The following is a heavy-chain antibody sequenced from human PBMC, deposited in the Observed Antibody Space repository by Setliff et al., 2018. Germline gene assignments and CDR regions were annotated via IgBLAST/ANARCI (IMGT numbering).Heavy chain of an antibody. Sequence: SETLSLTCTVSGGSVTESFWIWIRQPAGRGLEWIGRMIVSGGADYNPSLKSRVTMSVDSPNNKFSLNLSSVSAADTAVYYCARGPDLTAVGATYFYGMDVWGQGATVTVSS. V-gene: IGHV4-4*07. J-gene: IGHJ6*02. CDR1: GGSVTESF. CDR2: MIVSGGA. D-gene: IGHD6-19*01. CDR3: ARGPDLTAVGATYFYGMDV.